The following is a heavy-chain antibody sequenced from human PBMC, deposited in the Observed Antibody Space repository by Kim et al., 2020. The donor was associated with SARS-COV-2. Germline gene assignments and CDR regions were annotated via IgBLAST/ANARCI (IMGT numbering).Heavy chain of an antibody. D-gene: IGHD2-21*02. V-gene: IGHV1-69*13. CDR2: IIPIFGTA. CDR3: ARTRLGLPTNHNYYYYMDV. J-gene: IGHJ6*03. Sequence: SVKVSCKASGGTFSSYAISWVRQAPGQGLEWMGGIIPIFGTANYAQKFQGRVTITADESTSTAYMELSSLRSEDTAVYYCARTRLGLPTNHNYYYYMDVWGKGTTVTVSS. CDR1: GGTFSSYA.